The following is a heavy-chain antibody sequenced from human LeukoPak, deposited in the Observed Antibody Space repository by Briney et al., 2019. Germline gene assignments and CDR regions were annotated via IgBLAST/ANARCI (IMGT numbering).Heavy chain of an antibody. CDR1: GYTFTSYY. J-gene: IGHJ2*01. V-gene: IGHV1-46*01. D-gene: IGHD5-24*01. CDR3: ARAGVMATNYFDL. CDR2: IGPSGGGS. Sequence: ASVTVSCKASGYTFTSYYLHWVRQAPGQGFQWMGIIGPSGGGSTYAQKFQGRVTITRDMSTSTVYMELSSLTSEDTAVYYCARAGVMATNYFDLWGRGSLVTVFS.